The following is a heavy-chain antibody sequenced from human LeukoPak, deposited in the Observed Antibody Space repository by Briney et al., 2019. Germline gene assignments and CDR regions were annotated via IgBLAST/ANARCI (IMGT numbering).Heavy chain of an antibody. J-gene: IGHJ4*02. D-gene: IGHD3-3*01. V-gene: IGHV1-2*02. CDR3: ARDSAHLRFLEWWDPESGAGNFDY. CDR1: GGTFSSYA. CDR2: INPNSGGT. Sequence: ASVKVSCKASGGTFSSYAISWVRQAPGQGLEWMGWINPNSGGTNYAQKFQGRVTMTRDTSISTAYMELSRLRSDDTAVYYCARDSAHLRFLEWWDPESGAGNFDYWGQGTLVTVSS.